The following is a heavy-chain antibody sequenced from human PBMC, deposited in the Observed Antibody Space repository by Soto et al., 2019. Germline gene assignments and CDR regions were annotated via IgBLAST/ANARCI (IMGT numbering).Heavy chain of an antibody. CDR3: ARGLGDRGGDCYSDFPDY. Sequence: SETLSLTCTVSGGSVSSSIYYWSWIRQPPGKGLEWIGYIYYSGSTTYNPSLKSRVTISVDTSKNQFSLKVNSVTAADTAVYYCARGLGDRGGDCYSDFPDYWGQGTLVTVSS. CDR1: GGSVSSSIYY. J-gene: IGHJ4*02. D-gene: IGHD2-21*02. V-gene: IGHV4-61*01. CDR2: IYYSGST.